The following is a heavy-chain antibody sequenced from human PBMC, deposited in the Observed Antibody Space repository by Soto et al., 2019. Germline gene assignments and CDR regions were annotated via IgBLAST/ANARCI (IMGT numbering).Heavy chain of an antibody. CDR2: INHSGST. D-gene: IGHD6-13*01. J-gene: IGHJ4*02. V-gene: IGHV4-34*01. CDR3: ARGRYSSSWLFDY. CDR1: GGSFSGYC. Sequence: PSETLSLTCAVYGGSFSGYCWSWIRQPPGKGLEWIGEINHSGSTNYNPSLKSRVTISVDTSKNQFSLKLSSVTAADTAVYYCARGRYSSSWLFDYWGQGTLVTVSS.